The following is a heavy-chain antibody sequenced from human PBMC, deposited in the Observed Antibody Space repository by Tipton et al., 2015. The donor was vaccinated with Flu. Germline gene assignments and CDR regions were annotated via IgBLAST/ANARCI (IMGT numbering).Heavy chain of an antibody. Sequence: GSLRLSCAGSGFTFSSYWMHWVRQAPGKGLVWVSRLSRDGSSTSYADSVKGRFTVSRDDAKNTLYLQMNSLRAEDTAVYYCARDPYSSGWYVGAFDYWGQGTLVTGSS. CDR1: GFTFSSYW. CDR2: LSRDGSST. CDR3: ARDPYSSGWYVGAFDY. V-gene: IGHV3-74*01. J-gene: IGHJ4*02. D-gene: IGHD6-19*01.